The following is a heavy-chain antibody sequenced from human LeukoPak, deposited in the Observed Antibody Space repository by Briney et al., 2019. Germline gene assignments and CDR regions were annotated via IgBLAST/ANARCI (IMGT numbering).Heavy chain of an antibody. CDR2: IYYSGST. CDR3: ARDAGYYDILTGYYIGRGSLEC. Sequence: SETLSLTCTVSGGSISSSSYYWGWIRQPPGKGLEWIGSIYYSGSTYYNPSLKSRVTISVDTSKNQFSLKLSSVTAADTAVYYCARDAGYYDILTGYYIGRGSLECWGQGTPVTVSS. J-gene: IGHJ4*02. V-gene: IGHV4-39*07. CDR1: GGSISSSSYY. D-gene: IGHD3-9*01.